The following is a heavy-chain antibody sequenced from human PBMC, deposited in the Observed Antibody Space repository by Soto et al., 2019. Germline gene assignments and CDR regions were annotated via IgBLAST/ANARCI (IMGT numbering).Heavy chain of an antibody. Sequence: PSETLSLTCTVSGGSISSGDYYWSWIRQPPGKGLEWIGYIYYSGSTYYNPSLKSRVTISVDTSKNQFSLKLSSVTAADTAVYYCARAGVEIVLVPAAGYYYGMDVWGQGTTVTVSS. CDR2: IYYSGST. D-gene: IGHD2-2*03. V-gene: IGHV4-30-4*01. J-gene: IGHJ6*02. CDR3: ARAGVEIVLVPAAGYYYGMDV. CDR1: GGSISSGDYY.